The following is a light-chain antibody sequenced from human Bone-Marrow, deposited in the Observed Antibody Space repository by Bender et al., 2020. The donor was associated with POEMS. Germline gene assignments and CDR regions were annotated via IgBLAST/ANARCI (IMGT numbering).Light chain of an antibody. V-gene: IGLV2-14*03. CDR1: SSDIGGYNY. Sequence: QSALTQPASVSGSPGQSITISCTGTSSDIGGYNYVSWYQQRPGKAPKLIIFDVTDRPSGISQRFSGSKSGNTASLTISGLQAEDEGDYYCSYYTASSTRVFGGGTKLTVL. J-gene: IGLJ3*02. CDR3: SYYTASSTRV. CDR2: DVT.